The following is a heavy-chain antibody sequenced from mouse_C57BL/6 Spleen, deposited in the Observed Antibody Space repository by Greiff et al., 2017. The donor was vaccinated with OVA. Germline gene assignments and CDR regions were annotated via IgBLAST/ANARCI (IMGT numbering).Heavy chain of an antibody. CDR3: AREDYGSSYGFAY. V-gene: IGHV1-52*01. CDR2: IDPSDSET. CDR1: GYTFTSYW. D-gene: IGHD1-1*01. J-gene: IGHJ3*01. Sequence: QVQLQQPGAELVRPGSSVKLSCKASGYTFTSYWVHWVKQRPIQGLEWIGNIDPSDSETNYNQKFKDKATLTVDKSSSTAYMQLSSLTSEDSAVYYCAREDYGSSYGFAYWGQGTLVTVSA.